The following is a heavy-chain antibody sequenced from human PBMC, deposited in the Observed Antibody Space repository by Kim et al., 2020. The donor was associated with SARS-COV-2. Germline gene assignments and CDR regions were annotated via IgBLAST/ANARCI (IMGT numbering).Heavy chain of an antibody. CDR2: IIPIFGTA. D-gene: IGHD6-19*01. CDR3: ARDRQASSGWYPT. CDR1: GGTFSSYA. Sequence: SVKVSCKASGGTFSSYAISWVRQAPGQGLEWMGGIIPIFGTANYAQKFQGRVTITADESTSTAYMELSSLRSEDTAVYYCARDRQASSGWYPTWGQGTLVTVSS. J-gene: IGHJ5*02. V-gene: IGHV1-69*13.